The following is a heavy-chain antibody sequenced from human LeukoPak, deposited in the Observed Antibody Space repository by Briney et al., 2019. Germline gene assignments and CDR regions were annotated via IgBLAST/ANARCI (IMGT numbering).Heavy chain of an antibody. J-gene: IGHJ3*01. CDR2: IDTSSSTM. D-gene: IGHD7-27*01. CDR3: AREDDSWGPNNLDL. V-gene: IGHV3-48*02. Sequence: QPGGSLRLSCAASAFTFSDYSMNWVRQAPGKGLEWISYIDTSSSTMYYADSVMGRFTISRDNAKKSLYLQMNSLRDEDTAVYYCAREDDSWGPNNLDLWGQGTMVTVSS. CDR1: AFTFSDYS.